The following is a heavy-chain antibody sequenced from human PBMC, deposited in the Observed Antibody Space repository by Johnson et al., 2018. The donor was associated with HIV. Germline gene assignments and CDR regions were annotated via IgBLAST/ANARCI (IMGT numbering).Heavy chain of an antibody. V-gene: IGHV3-30*14. D-gene: IGHD3-9*01. J-gene: IGHJ3*02. CDR1: GFTFSSYA. CDR2: ISYDGSNK. Sequence: QVQLVESGGGVVQPGRSLRLSCAASGFTFSSYAMHWVRQAPGKGLEWVAVISYDGSNKYYADSVKGRFSISRDNSKNTVYLQMHSLRPEDTAVYYCATIWPGNFALDIWGQGTVVTVSS. CDR3: ATIWPGNFALDI.